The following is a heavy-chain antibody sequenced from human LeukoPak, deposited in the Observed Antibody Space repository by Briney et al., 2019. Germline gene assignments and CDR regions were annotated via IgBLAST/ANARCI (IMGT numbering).Heavy chain of an antibody. CDR2: ISSSGAVI. J-gene: IGHJ3*02. Sequence: PGGSLRPSCAASGFTFSHAWMSWVRQAPGKGLEWLSFISSSGAVIHYADSVKGRFTISRDSAKNSLSLQMNSLRVADTAIYYCARIRSPNEDAFDIWGQGTMVTVSS. CDR3: ARIRSPNEDAFDI. CDR1: GFTFSHAW. V-gene: IGHV3-11*01.